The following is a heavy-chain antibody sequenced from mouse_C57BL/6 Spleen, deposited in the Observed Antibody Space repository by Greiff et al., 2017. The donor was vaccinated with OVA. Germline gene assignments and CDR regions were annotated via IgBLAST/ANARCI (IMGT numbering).Heavy chain of an antibody. CDR2: IDPSDSYT. D-gene: IGHD1-1*01. CDR3: ARSPFTTNWYFDV. CDR1: GYTFTSYW. J-gene: IGHJ1*03. V-gene: IGHV1-59*01. Sequence: QVQLQQPGAELVRPGTSVKLSCKASGYTFTSYWMHWVKQRPGQGLEWIGVIDPSDSYTNYNQKFKGKATLTVDTSSSTAYMQLSSLTSEDSAVYYCARSPFTTNWYFDVWGTGTTVTVSS.